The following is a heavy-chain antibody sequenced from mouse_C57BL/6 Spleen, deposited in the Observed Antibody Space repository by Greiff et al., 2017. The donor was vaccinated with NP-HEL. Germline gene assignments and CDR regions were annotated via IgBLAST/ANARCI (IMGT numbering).Heavy chain of an antibody. D-gene: IGHD2-12*01. V-gene: IGHV1-50*01. CDR2: IDPSDSYT. J-gene: IGHJ3*01. CDR1: GYTFTSYW. Sequence: QVQLQQSGAELVKPGASVKLSCKASGYTFTSYWMQWVKQRPGQGLAWIGEIDPSDSYTNYNQKFKGKATLTVDTSSSTAYMQLSSLTSEDSAVYYCARKAPYYSPFAYWGQGTLVTVSA. CDR3: ARKAPYYSPFAY.